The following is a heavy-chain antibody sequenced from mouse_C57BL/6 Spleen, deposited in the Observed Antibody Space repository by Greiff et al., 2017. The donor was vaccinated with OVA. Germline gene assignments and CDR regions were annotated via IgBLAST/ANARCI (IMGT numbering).Heavy chain of an antibody. CDR3: ARADSSGYLFAY. V-gene: IGHV1-53*01. Sequence: QVQLQQPGTDLVKPGASVKLSCKASGYTFTSYWMHWVQQRPGQGLEWIGNINPSNGGTNYNEKFKSKATLTVDKSSSTAYMQLSSLTSEDSAVYYCARADSSGYLFAYWGQGTLVTVSA. J-gene: IGHJ3*01. CDR1: GYTFTSYW. D-gene: IGHD3-2*02. CDR2: INPSNGGT.